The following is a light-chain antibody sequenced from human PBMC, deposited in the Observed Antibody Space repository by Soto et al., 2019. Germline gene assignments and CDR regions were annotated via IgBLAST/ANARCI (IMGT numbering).Light chain of an antibody. CDR3: QQYGSSPRP. J-gene: IGKJ1*01. CDR2: GAS. Sequence: VGLTQSRGTVSLHPGERATLSCRPSQNVDRNYLAWYQQKPGQAPRIIIFGASGRATGIPDRFSGSGSGTDFALTISRLEPEDFAVYYCQQYGSSPRPFGQGTKVDI. V-gene: IGKV3-20*01. CDR1: QNVDRNY.